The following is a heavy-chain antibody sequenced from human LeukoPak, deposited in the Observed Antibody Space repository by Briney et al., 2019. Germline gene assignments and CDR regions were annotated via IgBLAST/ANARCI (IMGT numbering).Heavy chain of an antibody. D-gene: IGHD6-13*01. Sequence: ASVKVSCKASGYIFTGYYMHWVRQAPGQGLEWMGWINPNSGGTNYAQKFQGRVTMTRDTSISTAYMELSRLRSDDTAVYYCARGLIAADGTIDYWGQGTLVTVSS. CDR2: INPNSGGT. V-gene: IGHV1-2*02. J-gene: IGHJ4*02. CDR3: ARGLIAADGTIDY. CDR1: GYIFTGYY.